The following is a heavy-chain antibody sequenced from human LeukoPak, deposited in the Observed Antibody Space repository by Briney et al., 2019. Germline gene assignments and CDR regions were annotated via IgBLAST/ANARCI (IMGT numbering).Heavy chain of an antibody. Sequence: ASVKVSCEAFGYSLTNYYVHWVRQAPGQGLEWMGEINPSGGSTSYAQKFQGRITVTRDTYTNTVYMDLSSLRSEDTATYYCARGAPTTRIGAGRFDYWGQGSLLTVAS. V-gene: IGHV1-46*01. CDR1: GYSLTNYY. J-gene: IGHJ4*02. CDR2: INPSGGST. D-gene: IGHD5-12*01. CDR3: ARGAPTTRIGAGRFDY.